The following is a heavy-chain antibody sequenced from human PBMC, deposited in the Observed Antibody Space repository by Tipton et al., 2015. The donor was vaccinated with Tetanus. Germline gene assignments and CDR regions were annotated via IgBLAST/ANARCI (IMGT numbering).Heavy chain of an antibody. CDR2: IDPNSGHT. Sequence: QLVQSGAEVKKPGASVKVSCKASGYTFSDYYLYWVRQAPGQGLEWMGWIDPNSGHTNYAQKFQGRVTMTRDTSISTAYMELSRLRSDDTAVYFCARDRGDYIYYGMDVWGPGTTVTVSS. CDR3: ARDRGDYIYYGMDV. CDR1: GYTFSDYY. D-gene: IGHD3-22*01. J-gene: IGHJ6*02. V-gene: IGHV1-2*02.